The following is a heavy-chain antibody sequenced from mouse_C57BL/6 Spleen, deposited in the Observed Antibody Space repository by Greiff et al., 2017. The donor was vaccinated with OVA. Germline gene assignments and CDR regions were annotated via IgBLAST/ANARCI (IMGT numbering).Heavy chain of an antibody. J-gene: IGHJ4*01. CDR1: GFTFSDYG. CDR2: ISNLAYSI. D-gene: IGHD2-10*01. V-gene: IGHV5-15*04. CDR3: ARRPTAGAMDY. Sequence: EVMLVESGGGLVQPGGSLKLSCAASGFTFSDYGMAWVRQAPRKGPEWVAFISNLAYSIYYADTVTGRFTISRENAKNTLYLEMSSLRSEDTAMYYCARRPTAGAMDYWGQGTSVTVSS.